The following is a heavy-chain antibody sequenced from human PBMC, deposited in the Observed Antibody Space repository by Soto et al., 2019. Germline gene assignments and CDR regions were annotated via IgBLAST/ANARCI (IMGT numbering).Heavy chain of an antibody. D-gene: IGHD3-22*01. Sequence: VRLSCAASGFTFSSYAMSWVRQAPGKGLEWVSAISGSGGSTYYADSVKGRFTISRDNSKNTLYLQMNSLRSEDTAVYYCARNLGDSSGALGYWGQGTLVTVSS. CDR3: ARNLGDSSGALGY. CDR2: ISGSGGST. J-gene: IGHJ4*02. V-gene: IGHV3-23*01. CDR1: GFTFSSYA.